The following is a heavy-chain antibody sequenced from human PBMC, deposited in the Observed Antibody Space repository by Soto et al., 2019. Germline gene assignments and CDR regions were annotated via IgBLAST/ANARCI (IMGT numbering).Heavy chain of an antibody. CDR1: GFTFSSYA. Sequence: PGGSLRLSCAASGFTFSSYAMSWVRQAPGKGLEWVSAISGSGGSTYYADSVKGRFTISRDNSKNTLYLQMNSLRAEDTAVYYCAKFPRDIVVVVAPTSGNYYMDVWGKGTTVTVSS. D-gene: IGHD2-15*01. V-gene: IGHV3-23*01. CDR3: AKFPRDIVVVVAPTSGNYYMDV. CDR2: ISGSGGST. J-gene: IGHJ6*03.